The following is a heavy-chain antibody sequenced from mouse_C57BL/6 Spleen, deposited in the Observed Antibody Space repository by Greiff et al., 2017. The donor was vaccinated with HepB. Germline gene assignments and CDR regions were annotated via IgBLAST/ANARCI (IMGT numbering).Heavy chain of an antibody. D-gene: IGHD3-2*02. CDR1: GYTFTSYW. V-gene: IGHV1-64*01. Sequence: QVQLQQPGAELVKPGASVKLSCKASGYTFTSYWMHWVKQRPGQGLEWIGMIHPNSGSTNYNEKFKSKATLTVDKSSSTAYMQLSSLTSEDSAVYYCARRGPYSSGYLFDYWGQGTTLTVSS. CDR2: IHPNSGST. J-gene: IGHJ2*01. CDR3: ARRGPYSSGYLFDY.